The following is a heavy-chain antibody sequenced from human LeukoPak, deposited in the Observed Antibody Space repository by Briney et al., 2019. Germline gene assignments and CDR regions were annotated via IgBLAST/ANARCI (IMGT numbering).Heavy chain of an antibody. CDR2: ISGRVVST. V-gene: IGHV3-23*01. Sequence: PGGSLRLSCAASGFTFSIYAMSWVRQAPGKGLEWVSAISGRVVSTYYADSVKGRFTISRDNSKNTLSLKTTSMTAEDTAVYCCAKTRYSTADYFQHWGQGTLVTVSS. J-gene: IGHJ1*01. D-gene: IGHD2-15*01. CDR1: GFTFSIYA. CDR3: AKTRYSTADYFQH.